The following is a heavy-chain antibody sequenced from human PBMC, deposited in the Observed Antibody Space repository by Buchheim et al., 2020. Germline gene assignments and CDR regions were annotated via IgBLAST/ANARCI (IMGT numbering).Heavy chain of an antibody. V-gene: IGHV3-30*04. CDR2: ISSDGSQK. Sequence: QVQLVESGGGVVQPGRSLRPSCAASGFTFTSYAMHWVRQAPGKGLEWVALISSDGSQKYYADSVKGRFTISRDNSIKTLYLQMNSLRAEDTALYYCARDLVVGFYYGSAPLGYWGQGTL. CDR1: GFTFTSYA. J-gene: IGHJ4*02. D-gene: IGHD3-10*01. CDR3: ARDLVVGFYYGSAPLGY.